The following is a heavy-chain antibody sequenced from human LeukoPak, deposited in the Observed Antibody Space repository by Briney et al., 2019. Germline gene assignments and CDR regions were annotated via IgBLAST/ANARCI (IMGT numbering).Heavy chain of an antibody. CDR1: GFTFSNYA. D-gene: IGHD6-13*01. Sequence: GRSLRLSCAASGFTFSNYAMHWVRQAPGKGLEWVALISYDGSNKYYADSVKGRFTISRDNSKNTLYLQMNSLRAEDTAVYYCARVHSSSWYCCSDYWGQGTLVTVSS. V-gene: IGHV3-30-3*01. CDR2: ISYDGSNK. CDR3: ARVHSSSWYCCSDY. J-gene: IGHJ4*02.